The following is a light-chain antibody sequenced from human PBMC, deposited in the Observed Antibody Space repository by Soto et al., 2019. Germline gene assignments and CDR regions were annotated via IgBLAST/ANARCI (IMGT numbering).Light chain of an antibody. J-gene: IGKJ1*01. CDR2: AAS. CDR3: QKYNRAPFT. V-gene: IGKV1-27*01. Sequence: DILMTQSPSSLSASVGERVTLTCRASQSVSNYLAWYQQKPGQVPKLLIYAASTLHAGLPARFSGSGSGTDFTLTISSLQPEDVATYYCQKYNRAPFTFGQGTKVEIK. CDR1: QSVSNY.